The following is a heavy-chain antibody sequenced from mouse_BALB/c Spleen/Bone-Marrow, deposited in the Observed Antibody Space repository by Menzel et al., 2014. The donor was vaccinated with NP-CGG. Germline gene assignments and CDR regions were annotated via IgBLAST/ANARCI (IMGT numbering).Heavy chain of an antibody. Sequence: EVKLMESGPELVKPGASVKMSCKASGYTFTSYIMHWVKQKPGQGLGWIGYINPYNDGTKYNEKFKGKATLTSDKSSSTAYMELSSLTSEDSAVYYCARRWLPYAMDYWGQGTSVTVSS. J-gene: IGHJ4*01. CDR1: GYTFTSYI. V-gene: IGHV1-14*01. CDR2: INPYNDGT. CDR3: ARRWLPYAMDY. D-gene: IGHD2-3*01.